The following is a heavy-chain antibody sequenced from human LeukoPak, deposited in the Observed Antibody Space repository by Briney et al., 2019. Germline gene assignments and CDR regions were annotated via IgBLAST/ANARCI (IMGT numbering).Heavy chain of an antibody. CDR2: INHSGST. CDR1: GGSFSGYY. D-gene: IGHD1-26*01. CDR3: ARDRGSYSRYFDY. V-gene: IGHV4-34*01. J-gene: IGHJ4*02. Sequence: SETLSLTCAVYGGSFSGYYWSWIRQPPGKGLEWIGEINHSGSTNYNPSLKSRVTISVDTSKNQFSLKLSSVTAADTAVYYCARDRGSYSRYFDYWGQGTLVTVSS.